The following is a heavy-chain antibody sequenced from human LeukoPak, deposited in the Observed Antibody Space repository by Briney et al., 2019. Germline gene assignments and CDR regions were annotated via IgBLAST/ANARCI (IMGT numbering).Heavy chain of an antibody. V-gene: IGHV3-33*01. Sequence: GRSLRLSCAASGFTFSSYGMHWVRQAPGKGLEWVAVIWYDGSNKYYADSVKGRFTISRDNSKNTLYLQMNSLRAEDTAVYYCARALDPGYSSGWTFDYWGQGTLVTVSS. J-gene: IGHJ4*02. CDR3: ARALDPGYSSGWTFDY. CDR1: GFTFSSYG. CDR2: IWYDGSNK. D-gene: IGHD6-19*01.